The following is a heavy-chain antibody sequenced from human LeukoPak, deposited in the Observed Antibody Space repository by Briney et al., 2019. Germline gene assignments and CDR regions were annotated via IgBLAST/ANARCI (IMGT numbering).Heavy chain of an antibody. Sequence: GGSLRLSCAASGFTFSSYSMNWVRQAPGKGPEWVSSISSNSSYIYYADSVKGRFTISRDNAKNSLYLQMNSLRAEDTTVYYCARVSTYYCDGSGYYLYYFDFWGQGTLVTVSS. J-gene: IGHJ4*02. CDR3: ARVSTYYCDGSGYYLYYFDF. CDR2: ISSNSSYI. CDR1: GFTFSSYS. D-gene: IGHD3-22*01. V-gene: IGHV3-21*01.